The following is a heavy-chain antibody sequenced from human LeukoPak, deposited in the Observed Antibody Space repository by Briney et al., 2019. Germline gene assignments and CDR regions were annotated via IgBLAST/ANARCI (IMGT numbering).Heavy chain of an antibody. CDR2: ISNSGNTI. V-gene: IGHV3-11*01. J-gene: IGHJ4*02. Sequence: PGGSLRLSCAASGFTFTDYYMSWIRQAPGKGREGCSNISNSGNTIYYADSVKGRFTVSRDNAENSLSLQMNSLRAEDTAVYYCARSVGATMRKNLYFDYWGQGTLVTVSS. D-gene: IGHD1-26*01. CDR3: ARSVGATMRKNLYFDY. CDR1: GFTFTDYY.